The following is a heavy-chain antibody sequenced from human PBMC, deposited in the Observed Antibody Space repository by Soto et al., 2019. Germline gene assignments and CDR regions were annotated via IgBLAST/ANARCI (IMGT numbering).Heavy chain of an antibody. CDR1: GYTFTSYA. J-gene: IGHJ5*02. CDR3: ARSAAGGWFDP. CDR2: INAGNGNT. V-gene: IGHV1-3*01. Sequence: GASVKVSCKASGYTFTSYAIHWVRQAPGQRLEWMGWINAGNGNTKYSQKFQGRVTITRDTSASTAYMELSSLRSEDTAVYYCARSAAGGWFDPWGQRTLVTVSS.